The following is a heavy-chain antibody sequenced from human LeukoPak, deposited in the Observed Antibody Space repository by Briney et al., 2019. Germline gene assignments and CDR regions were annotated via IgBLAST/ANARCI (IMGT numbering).Heavy chain of an antibody. CDR1: GGSFSGYY. CDR3: ASADIVVVPAAMFYYYGMDV. Sequence: KPSETLSLTCAVYGGSFSGYYWSWIRQPPGKGLEWIGEINHSGSTNYNPSLKSRVTISVDTSKNQFSLKLSSVTAADTAVYYCASADIVVVPAAMFYYYGMDVWGQGTTVTVSS. J-gene: IGHJ6*02. V-gene: IGHV4-34*01. CDR2: INHSGST. D-gene: IGHD2-2*01.